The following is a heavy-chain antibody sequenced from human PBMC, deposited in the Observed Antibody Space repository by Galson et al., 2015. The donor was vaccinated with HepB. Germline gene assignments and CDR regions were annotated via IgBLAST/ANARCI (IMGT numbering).Heavy chain of an antibody. J-gene: IGHJ4*02. D-gene: IGHD6-19*01. CDR1: GFTFSNAW. V-gene: IGHV3-21*01. CDR3: ARGPRSSGWYCFDY. Sequence: SLRLSCAAAGFTFSNAWMSWVRQAPGKGLEWVSSISSSSSYIYYADSVKGRFTISRDNAKNSLYLQMNSLRAEDTAVYYCARGPRSSGWYCFDYWGQGTLVTVSS. CDR2: ISSSSSYI.